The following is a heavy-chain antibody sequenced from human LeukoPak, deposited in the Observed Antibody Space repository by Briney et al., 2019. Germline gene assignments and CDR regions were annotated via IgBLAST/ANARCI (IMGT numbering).Heavy chain of an antibody. V-gene: IGHV6-1*01. D-gene: IGHD2-21*02. CDR1: GDSVSSNSAA. Sequence: SQTLSLTFAISGDSVSSNSAAWNWIRQSPSRGLEWLGRTYYRSRWYNEYALSVKSRITINPDTSKNQFSLKLSSVTAADTAVYYCARQLACCGGDCYFYWGQGTLVTVSS. CDR3: ARQLACCGGDCYFY. J-gene: IGHJ4*02. CDR2: TYYRSRWYN.